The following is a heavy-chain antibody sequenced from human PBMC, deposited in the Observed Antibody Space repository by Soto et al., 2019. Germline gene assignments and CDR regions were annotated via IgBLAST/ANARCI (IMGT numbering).Heavy chain of an antibody. Sequence: QVQLVESGGGVVQPGRSPRLSCAASGFTFSNFGMHWVRQAPGKGLEWVAAISSDGGDKYYSHSVKDRFTISRDNSKYTLFLQMNSLKVEDTAVYYCVKGSEVARQELDHWGQGILVTVSS. CDR2: ISSDGGDK. V-gene: IGHV3-30*18. CDR3: VKGSEVARQELDH. D-gene: IGHD2-15*01. CDR1: GFTFSNFG. J-gene: IGHJ4*02.